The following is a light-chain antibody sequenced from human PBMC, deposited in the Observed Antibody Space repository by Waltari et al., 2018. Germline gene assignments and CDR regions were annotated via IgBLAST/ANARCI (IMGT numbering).Light chain of an antibody. J-gene: IGLJ1*01. CDR1: NPDVGSHDL. Sequence: QSALTQPASVSGSPGQSIPISCTGTNPDVGSHDLVSWYQQHPGKAPKLIIYDVNKRPSGVPNRFSGSKSGNTASLTMSGLQAEDEADYYCCSFAHRSTYVFGTGTKVTVL. CDR2: DVN. CDR3: CSFAHRSTYV. V-gene: IGLV2-23*02.